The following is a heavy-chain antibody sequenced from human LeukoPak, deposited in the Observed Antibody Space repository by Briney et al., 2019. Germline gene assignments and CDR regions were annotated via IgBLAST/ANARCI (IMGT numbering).Heavy chain of an antibody. CDR3: ARAPGQLVLSYFDY. CDR1: GGTFSNYA. CDR2: IIPIFTSA. Sequence: ASVKVSCKASGGTFSNYAMSWVRQAPGQGLEWMGGIIPIFTSANYAQKFQGRVTITADASTSTAYMELSSLRSEDTAVYYCARAPGQLVLSYFDYWGQGTLVTVSS. V-gene: IGHV1-69*13. J-gene: IGHJ4*02. D-gene: IGHD6-6*01.